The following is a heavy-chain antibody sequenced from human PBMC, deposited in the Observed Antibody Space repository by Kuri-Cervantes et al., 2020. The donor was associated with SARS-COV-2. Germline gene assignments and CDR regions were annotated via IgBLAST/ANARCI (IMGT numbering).Heavy chain of an antibody. Sequence: GESLKISCATSGFTFSSYSMNWVRQAPGKGLEWVSYISSSSSTIYYADSVKGRFTISRDNAKNSLYRQMNSLRDEDTAVYYCARDGIITISYYYYYGMDVWGQGTTVTVSS. V-gene: IGHV3-48*02. CDR1: GFTFSSYS. J-gene: IGHJ6*02. D-gene: IGHD3-9*01. CDR3: ARDGIITISYYYYYGMDV. CDR2: ISSSSSTI.